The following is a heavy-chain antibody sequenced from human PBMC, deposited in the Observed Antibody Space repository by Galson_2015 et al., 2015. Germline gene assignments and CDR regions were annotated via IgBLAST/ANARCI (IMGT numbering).Heavy chain of an antibody. CDR1: GGSVSSGSYY. J-gene: IGHJ5*02. V-gene: IGHV4-61*01. CDR3: AREKEAGFDP. CDR2: IYYSGST. D-gene: IGHD6-19*01. Sequence: ETLSLTCTVSGGSVSSGSYYWSWIRQPPGKGLEWIGYIYYSGSTNYNPSLKSRVTISVDTSKNQFSLKLSSVTAADTAVYYCAREKEAGFDPWGQGTLVTVSS.